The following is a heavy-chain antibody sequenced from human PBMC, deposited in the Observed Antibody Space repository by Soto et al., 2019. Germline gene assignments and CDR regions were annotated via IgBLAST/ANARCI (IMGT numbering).Heavy chain of an antibody. CDR2: ISSSGDLI. Sequence: TGGSLRLSCAASGFTFSSYEMNWVRQAAGRGLEWISYISSSGDLIDYADSVRGRFTVSRDSAKNSMYLQMNSLRAEDTAVYYCAREEINCGGDCFSLWGQGTLVTVSS. V-gene: IGHV3-48*03. D-gene: IGHD2-21*02. J-gene: IGHJ4*02. CDR3: AREEINCGGDCFSL. CDR1: GFTFSSYE.